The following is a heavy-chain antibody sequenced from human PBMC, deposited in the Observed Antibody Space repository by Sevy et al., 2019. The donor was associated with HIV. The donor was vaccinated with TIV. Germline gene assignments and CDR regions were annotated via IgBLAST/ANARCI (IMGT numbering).Heavy chain of an antibody. V-gene: IGHV3-21*01. CDR2: ISSSSSYI. CDR1: GFTFSSYS. D-gene: IGHD1-1*01. J-gene: IGHJ4*02. Sequence: GGSLRLSCAASGFTFSSYSMNWVRQAPGKGLEWVSSISSSSSYIYYADSVKGRFTISRDNAKNSLYLQTNSLRAEDTAVYYCASWTTFKAAPDFDYWGQGTLVTVSS. CDR3: ASWTTFKAAPDFDY.